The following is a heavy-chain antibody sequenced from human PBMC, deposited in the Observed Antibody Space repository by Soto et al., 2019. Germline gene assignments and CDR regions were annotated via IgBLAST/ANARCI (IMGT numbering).Heavy chain of an antibody. V-gene: IGHV4-59*01. J-gene: IGHJ6*02. CDR1: GGSISSYY. D-gene: IGHD5-12*01. CDR2: IYYSGST. CDR3: ARDSIVATIAGGEYYYYYGMDV. Sequence: SETLSLTCTVSGGSISSYYWSWIRQPPGKGLEWIGYIYYSGSTNYNPSLKSRVTISVDTSKNQFSLKLSSVTAADTAVYYCARDSIVATIAGGEYYYYYGMDVWGQGTTVTVSS.